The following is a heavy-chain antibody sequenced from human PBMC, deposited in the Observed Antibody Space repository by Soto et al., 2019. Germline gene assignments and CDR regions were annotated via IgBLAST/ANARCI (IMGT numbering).Heavy chain of an antibody. CDR2: IYYTGNT. Sequence: KSSETLSLTCTVSYGSISNYYWNWIRQPPGKGLEWIGYIYYTGNTNSNPSLKSRVTLSVDTSKNQLSLKLTSVTAADTAVYYCARESDIPYGIDVWGQGTTVTVSS. CDR1: YGSISNYY. CDR3: ARESDIPYGIDV. V-gene: IGHV4-59*01. J-gene: IGHJ6*02.